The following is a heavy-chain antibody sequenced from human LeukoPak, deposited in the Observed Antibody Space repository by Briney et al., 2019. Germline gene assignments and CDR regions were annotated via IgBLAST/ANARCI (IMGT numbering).Heavy chain of an antibody. V-gene: IGHV4-59*01. J-gene: IGHJ4*02. D-gene: IGHD3-22*01. CDR2: IYYSGST. CDR3: ARERYYYDSSGYYYVTGRPDSGYFDC. CDR1: GGSISSYY. Sequence: SSETLSLTCTVSGGSISSYYWSWIRQPPGKGLEWIGYIYYSGSTNYNPSLKSRVTISVDTSKNQFSLKLSSVTAADTAVYYCARERYYYDSSGYYYVTGRPDSGYFDCWGQGTLVTVSS.